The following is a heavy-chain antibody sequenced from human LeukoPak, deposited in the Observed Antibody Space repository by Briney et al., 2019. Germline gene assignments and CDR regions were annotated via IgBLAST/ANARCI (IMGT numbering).Heavy chain of an antibody. CDR3: ARARMYYDILTGYLPHYFDY. D-gene: IGHD3-9*01. CDR2: INPSGGST. J-gene: IGHJ4*02. V-gene: IGHV1-46*01. Sequence: ASVKVSCKASGYTFTSYYMHWVRQAPGQGLEWMGIINPSGGSTSYAQKFQGRVTMTRDTSTSTVYMELSSLRSEDTAVYYCARARMYYDILTGYLPHYFDYWGQGTLVTVSS. CDR1: GYTFTSYY.